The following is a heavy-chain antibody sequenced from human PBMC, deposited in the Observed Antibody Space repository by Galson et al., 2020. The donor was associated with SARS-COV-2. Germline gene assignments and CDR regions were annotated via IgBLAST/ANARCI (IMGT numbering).Heavy chain of an antibody. V-gene: IGHV1-8*02. J-gene: IGHJ4*02. CDR2: MNPNSANT. Sequence: GESLKISCKASGYTFTSYDINWVRQATGQGLEWMGWMNPNSANTGYAQKFQGRVTMTRDTSISTAYMELSSLKSEDTAVYYCARGTTMTGGVVYWGQGTLVTVSS. CDR1: GYTFTSYD. CDR3: ARGTTMTGGVVY. D-gene: IGHD4-17*01.